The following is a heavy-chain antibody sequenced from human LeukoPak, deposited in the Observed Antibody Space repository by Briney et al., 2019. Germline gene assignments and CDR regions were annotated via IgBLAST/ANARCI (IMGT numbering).Heavy chain of an antibody. Sequence: GGSLRLSCAASGFTFSSYWMSWVRQAPGKGLEWVANIKQDGSEKYYVDSVKGRFTISRDNAKNSLYLPMNSLRAEDTAVYYCARLIRSITMVRGVSYYYYMDVWGKGTTVTVSS. CDR1: GFTFSSYW. V-gene: IGHV3-7*01. CDR2: IKQDGSEK. CDR3: ARLIRSITMVRGVSYYYYMDV. J-gene: IGHJ6*03. D-gene: IGHD3-10*01.